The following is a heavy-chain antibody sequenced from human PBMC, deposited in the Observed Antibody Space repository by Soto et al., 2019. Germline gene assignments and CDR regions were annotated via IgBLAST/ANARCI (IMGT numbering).Heavy chain of an antibody. D-gene: IGHD5-18*01. Sequence: QVQLQESGPGLVKPSQTLSLTCTVSGGSIRSGDYYWSWIRQPPGQGLEWIGYIYNRGSTYYNPSLKSRVTISVDTSNNQFSLKLSSVTAADTAVYYCASNSYGYTFYDYCGQGTLVTVSS. V-gene: IGHV4-30-4*01. CDR1: GGSIRSGDYY. CDR3: ASNSYGYTFYDY. CDR2: IYNRGST. J-gene: IGHJ4*02.